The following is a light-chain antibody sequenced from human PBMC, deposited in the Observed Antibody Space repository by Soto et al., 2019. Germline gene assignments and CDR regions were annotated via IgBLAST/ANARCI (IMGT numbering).Light chain of an antibody. CDR2: RYT. CDR3: QSYDTSLRVV. Sequence: QSVLTQPPSVSGAPGQRVTISCTGSSSNIGAGYDVNWYQQLPGTAPKLLIYRYTTRPSGVPDRFSGSDSGTSASLTITGLQAEDEADYYCQSYDTSLRVVFGGGTKVTVL. V-gene: IGLV1-40*01. CDR1: SSNIGAGYD. J-gene: IGLJ2*01.